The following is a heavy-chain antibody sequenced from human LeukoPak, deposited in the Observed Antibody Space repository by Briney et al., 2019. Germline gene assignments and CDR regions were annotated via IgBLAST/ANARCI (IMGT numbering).Heavy chain of an antibody. CDR1: GFTVSSSY. CDR2: FYRGDST. Sequence: PGRSLRLSCAASGFTVSSSYMYWVRQAPGKGLEWVSFFYRGDSTYYAESVRGRFTISRDNSKNTLYLLMNSLIPEDTAVYYCAREVVSSPSYFDSWGQGTLVTVSS. V-gene: IGHV3-53*01. D-gene: IGHD2-15*01. J-gene: IGHJ4*02. CDR3: AREVVSSPSYFDS.